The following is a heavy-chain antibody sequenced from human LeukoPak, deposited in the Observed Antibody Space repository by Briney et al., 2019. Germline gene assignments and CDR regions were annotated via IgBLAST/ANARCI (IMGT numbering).Heavy chain of an antibody. CDR3: ARAVAGTEGGGY. Sequence: GASVKVSCKASGYTFTSYYMHWVRQAPGQGLEWMGIINPSGGSTSYAQKFQGRVTMTRDTSTSTVYMELSSLRSEDAAVYYCARAVAGTEGGGYWGQGTLVTVSS. CDR1: GYTFTSYY. D-gene: IGHD6-19*01. J-gene: IGHJ4*02. V-gene: IGHV1-46*01. CDR2: INPSGGST.